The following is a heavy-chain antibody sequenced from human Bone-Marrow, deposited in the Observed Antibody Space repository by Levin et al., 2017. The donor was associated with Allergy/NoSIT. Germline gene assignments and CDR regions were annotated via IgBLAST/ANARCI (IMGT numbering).Heavy chain of an antibody. CDR1: GGSISSYY. CDR3: ARDTVGIAAAGTHYYMDV. V-gene: IGHV4-59*01. Sequence: SQTLSLTCTVSGGSISSYYWSWIRQPPGKGLEWIGYIYYSGSTNYNPSLKSRVTISVDTSKNQFSLKLSSVTAADTAVYYCARDTVGIAAAGTHYYMDVWGKGTTVTVSS. D-gene: IGHD6-13*01. CDR2: IYYSGST. J-gene: IGHJ6*03.